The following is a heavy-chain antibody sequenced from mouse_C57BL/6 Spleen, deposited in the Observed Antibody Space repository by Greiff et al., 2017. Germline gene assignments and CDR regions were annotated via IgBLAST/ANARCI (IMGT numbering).Heavy chain of an antibody. CDR1: GYSITSGYY. J-gene: IGHJ4*01. V-gene: IGHV3-6*01. CDR2: ISYDGSN. Sequence: DVKLVESGPGLVKPSQSLSLTCSVTGYSITSGYYWNWIRQFPGNKLEWMGYISYDGSNNYNPSLKNRISITRDTSKNQFFLKLNSVTTEDTATYYCARGDYDHAMDYWGQGTSVTVSS. CDR3: ARGDYDHAMDY. D-gene: IGHD2-4*01.